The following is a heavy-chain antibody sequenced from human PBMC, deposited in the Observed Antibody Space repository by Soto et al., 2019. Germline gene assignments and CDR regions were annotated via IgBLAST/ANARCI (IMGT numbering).Heavy chain of an antibody. V-gene: IGHV4-59*01. CDR2: IYYSGST. CDR3: CAGYDY. J-gene: IGHJ4*02. D-gene: IGHD2-2*03. CDR1: GASISSYY. Sequence: SETRSLTCTLSGASISSYYCSWIRQPPGKGLEWIGYIYYSGSTNYKPSLKRRVTISVDTSKNQFSLKPSSVTAADTAVYYCCAGYDYCVQGTRVTVSS.